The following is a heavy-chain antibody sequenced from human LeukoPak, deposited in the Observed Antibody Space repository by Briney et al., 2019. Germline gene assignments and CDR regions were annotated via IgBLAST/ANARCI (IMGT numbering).Heavy chain of an antibody. CDR1: GFTLSSYA. J-gene: IGHJ3*02. CDR2: ISGSGGST. Sequence: GGSLRLSCAASGFTLSSYAMSWVRQAPGKGLEWVSAISGSGGSTYYADSVKGRFTISRDNSKNTLYLQMNSLRAEDTAVYYCAKGSLYNWNDVSPDAFDIWGQGTMVTVSS. CDR3: AKGSLYNWNDVSPDAFDI. D-gene: IGHD1-20*01. V-gene: IGHV3-23*01.